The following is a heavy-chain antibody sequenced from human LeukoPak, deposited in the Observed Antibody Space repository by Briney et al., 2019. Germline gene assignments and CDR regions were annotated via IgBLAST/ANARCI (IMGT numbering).Heavy chain of an antibody. CDR3: ARDPEFYYDSGIYRYYFDY. Sequence: ASVKVSCKASGYTFTSYDINWVRQATGQGLEWMGWMNPNSGNTGYAQKFQGRVTMTRNTSISTAYMELSSLRSEDTAVYYCARDPEFYYDSGIYRYYFDYWGQGTLVTVSS. CDR2: MNPNSGNT. V-gene: IGHV1-8*01. D-gene: IGHD3-10*01. CDR1: GYTFTSYD. J-gene: IGHJ4*02.